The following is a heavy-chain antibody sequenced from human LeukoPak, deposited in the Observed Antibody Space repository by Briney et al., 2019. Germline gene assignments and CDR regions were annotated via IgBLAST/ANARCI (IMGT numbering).Heavy chain of an antibody. V-gene: IGHV3-30-3*01. J-gene: IGHJ4*02. D-gene: IGHD3-3*01. Sequence: GGSLRLSCAASGFTFSSYAMPWVRQAPGKGLEWVAVISYDGSNKYYADSVKGRFTISRDNSKNTLYLQMNSLRAEDTAVYYCAREGIDFWSGYYQSSFDYWGQGTLVTVSS. CDR1: GFTFSSYA. CDR2: ISYDGSNK. CDR3: AREGIDFWSGYYQSSFDY.